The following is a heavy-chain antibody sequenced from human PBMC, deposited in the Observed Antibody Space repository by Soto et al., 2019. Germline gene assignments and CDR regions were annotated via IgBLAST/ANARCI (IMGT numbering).Heavy chain of an antibody. CDR3: ARHPERIAQIGWFDP. Sequence: GGSLRLSCAAFGFTVSSNYMTWVRQAPGKGLEWVSYISSSSSTIYYADSVKGRFTISRDNAKNSLYLQMNSLRAEDTAVYYCARHPERIAQIGWFDPWGQGTLVTVSS. CDR1: GFTVSSNY. D-gene: IGHD6-13*01. V-gene: IGHV3-48*01. CDR2: ISSSSSTI. J-gene: IGHJ5*02.